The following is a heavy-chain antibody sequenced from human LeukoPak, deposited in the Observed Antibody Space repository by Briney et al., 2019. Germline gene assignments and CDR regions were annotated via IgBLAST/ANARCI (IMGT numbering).Heavy chain of an antibody. Sequence: QSGGSLRLSCAASGFTFSSYGMHWVRQAPGKGLERVANIKEDGSQKNYVDSVKGRFTISRDNAKNSLYLQMNSLRAEDTAVYYCARDQVIMTYWGQGTLVTVSS. CDR1: GFTFSSYG. CDR3: ARDQVIMTY. CDR2: IKEDGSQK. J-gene: IGHJ4*02. V-gene: IGHV3-7*01. D-gene: IGHD3-10*01.